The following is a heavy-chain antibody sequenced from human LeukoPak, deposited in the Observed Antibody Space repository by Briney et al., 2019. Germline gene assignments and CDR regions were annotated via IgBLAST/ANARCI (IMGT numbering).Heavy chain of an antibody. V-gene: IGHV3-33*01. J-gene: IGHJ3*02. CDR2: IWYDGSNK. Sequence: PGGSLRLSCAASGFTFSSYGMHWVRQAPGKGLEWVAVIWYDGSNKYYADSVKGRFTISRDNSKNTLYLQMNSLRAEDTAVYYCAGRELRSSSWYSGAFDIWGQGTMVTVSS. CDR1: GFTFSSYG. CDR3: AGRELRSSSWYSGAFDI. D-gene: IGHD6-13*01.